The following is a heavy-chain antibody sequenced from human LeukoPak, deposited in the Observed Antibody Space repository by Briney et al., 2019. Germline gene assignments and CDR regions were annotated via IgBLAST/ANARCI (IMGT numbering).Heavy chain of an antibody. Sequence: GESLMISCQASGYSFTNYWITWVRQVPGKGLEWMGRIDPGDSATNYGPSFQGHVIISADRSTTTAYLHFNSLEASDTALYYCARPSGWSGYDIWGQGTMVIVSS. CDR2: IDPGDSAT. CDR3: ARPSGWSGYDI. D-gene: IGHD6-19*01. V-gene: IGHV5-10-1*01. CDR1: GYSFTNYW. J-gene: IGHJ3*02.